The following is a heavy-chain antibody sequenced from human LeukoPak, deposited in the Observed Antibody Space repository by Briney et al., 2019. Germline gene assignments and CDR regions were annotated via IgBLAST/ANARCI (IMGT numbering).Heavy chain of an antibody. J-gene: IGHJ6*04. D-gene: IGHD5-12*01. CDR2: IIPIFGTA. V-gene: IGHV1-69*01. CDR3: ARDYLVVATITETYYYYYGIDV. CDR1: GGTFSSYA. Sequence: SVKVSCKASGGTFSSYAISWVRQAPGQGLEWMGGIIPIFGTANYAQKFQGRVTITADESTSTAYMELSSLRSEDTAVYYCARDYLVVATITETYYYYYGIDVWGKGTTVTVSS.